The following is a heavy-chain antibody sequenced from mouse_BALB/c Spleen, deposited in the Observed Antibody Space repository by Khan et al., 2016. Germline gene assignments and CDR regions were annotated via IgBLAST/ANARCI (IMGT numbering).Heavy chain of an antibody. J-gene: IGHJ4*01. V-gene: IGHV5-6-3*01. CDR1: GFTFINFG. CDR2: INSNGGST. CDR3: ARDAGAMDY. Sequence: EVELVESGGGLVQPGGSLKLSCAASGFTFINFGMSWFRQTPDRRLELVATINSNGGSTYYLDSVKGRFTISRDNAKNTPYLQMISLKSEDTAMYYCARDAGAMDYWGHGTSVTVSS.